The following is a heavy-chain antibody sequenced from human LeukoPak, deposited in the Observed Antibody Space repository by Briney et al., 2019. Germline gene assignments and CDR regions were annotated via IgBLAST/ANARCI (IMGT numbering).Heavy chain of an antibody. J-gene: IGHJ4*02. Sequence: GGSLRLFCAASGFTFSSYAMHWVRQAPGKGLEYVSAISSNGGSTYYANSVKGRFTISRDNSKNTLYLQMGSLRAEDMAVYYCARVTYGDYVGFDYWGQGTLVTVSS. CDR3: ARVTYGDYVGFDY. V-gene: IGHV3-64*01. CDR2: ISSNGGST. CDR1: GFTFSSYA. D-gene: IGHD4-17*01.